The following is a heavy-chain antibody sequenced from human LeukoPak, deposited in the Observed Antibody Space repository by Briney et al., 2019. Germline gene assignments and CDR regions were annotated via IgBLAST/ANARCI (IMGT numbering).Heavy chain of an antibody. CDR2: IYSGGST. J-gene: IGHJ4*02. CDR3: ARDDSGWGSSWIH. Sequence: GGSLRLSCAASGFTVSSNYMSWVRQAPGKGLEWVSVIYSGGSTYYADSVKGRFTIPRDNSKNTLYLQMNSLRAEDTAVYYCARDDSGWGSSWIHWGQGTLVTVSS. V-gene: IGHV3-53*01. D-gene: IGHD6-13*01. CDR1: GFTVSSNY.